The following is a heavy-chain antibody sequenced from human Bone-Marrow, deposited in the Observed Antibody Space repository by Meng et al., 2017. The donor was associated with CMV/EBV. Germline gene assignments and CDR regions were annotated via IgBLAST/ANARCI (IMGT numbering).Heavy chain of an antibody. CDR3: ARDGIAAANYYYGMDV. J-gene: IGHJ6*02. D-gene: IGHD6-13*01. CDR2: INPSGGST. V-gene: IGHV1-46*01. Sequence: ASVKVSCKASGYTFTSYYMHWVRQAPGQGLEWMGIINPSGGSTSYAQKFQGRATMTRDTSTSTVYMELSSLRSEDTAVYYCARDGIAAANYYYGMDVWGQGTTVTVSS. CDR1: GYTFTSYY.